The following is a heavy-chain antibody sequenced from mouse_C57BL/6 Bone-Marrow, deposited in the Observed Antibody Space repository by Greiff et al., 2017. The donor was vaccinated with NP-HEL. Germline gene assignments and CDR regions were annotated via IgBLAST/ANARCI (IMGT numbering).Heavy chain of an antibody. CDR3: ARHGSRYQGWLAY. J-gene: IGHJ3*01. V-gene: IGHV1-81*01. D-gene: IGHD1-1*01. Sequence: VQLQQSGAELARPGASVKLSCKASGYTFTSSGISWVKQRTGQGLEWIGELYPRSGNTYYNEKFTGNATLTADKSSRKAYMELRSLTSDDSAVYFGARHGSRYQGWLAYWGQGTLVTVSA. CDR1: GYTFTSSG. CDR2: LYPRSGNT.